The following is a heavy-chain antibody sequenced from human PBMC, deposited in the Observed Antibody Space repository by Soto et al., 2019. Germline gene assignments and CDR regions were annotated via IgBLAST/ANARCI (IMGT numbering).Heavy chain of an antibody. J-gene: IGHJ4*02. Sequence: QVQLVQSGAEVKKPGSSVKVSCKASGGTFSSYTISWVRQAPGQGLEWMGRIIPILGIANYAQKFQGRVTITADKSTSTAYMELSSLRSEDTDVYYCSTVGIAAAAFDYWGQGTLVTVSS. V-gene: IGHV1-69*02. D-gene: IGHD6-13*01. CDR1: GGTFSSYT. CDR2: IIPILGIA. CDR3: STVGIAAAAFDY.